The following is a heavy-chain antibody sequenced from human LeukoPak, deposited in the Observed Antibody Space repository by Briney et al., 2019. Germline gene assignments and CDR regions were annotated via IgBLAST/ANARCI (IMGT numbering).Heavy chain of an antibody. CDR3: ARLRITFGGVIAHGDY. CDR2: IYYSGTT. V-gene: IGHV4-39*07. CDR1: GGSISSSSHY. J-gene: IGHJ4*02. D-gene: IGHD3-16*02. Sequence: PSETLSLTCTVSGGSISSSSHYWGWIRQPPGKGLEWIGSIYYSGTTYYNPSLKSRVTISVDTSKNQFSLKLSSVTAADTAVYYCARLRITFGGVIAHGDYWGQGTLVTVSS.